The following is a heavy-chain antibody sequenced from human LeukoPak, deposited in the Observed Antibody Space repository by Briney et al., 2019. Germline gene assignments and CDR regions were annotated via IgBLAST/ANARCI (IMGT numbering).Heavy chain of an antibody. D-gene: IGHD6-6*01. CDR1: GGSISSYY. J-gene: IGHJ6*03. CDR2: IYYSGST. V-gene: IGHV4-59*01. CDR3: AKQVGGGYYYNYMDV. Sequence: KPSETLSRTCTVSGGSISSYYWSWIRQPPGKGLEWIGYIYYSGSTNYNPSLKSRVTISVDTSKNQFSLKLSSVTAADTAVYYCAKQVGGGYYYNYMDVWVKGTTVTVSS.